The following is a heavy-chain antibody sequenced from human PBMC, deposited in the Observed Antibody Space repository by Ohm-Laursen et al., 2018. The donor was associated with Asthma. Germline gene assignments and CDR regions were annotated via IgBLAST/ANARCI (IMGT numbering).Heavy chain of an antibody. Sequence: GTLSLTCAVSGASVGDSDWSWVRQPPGREVEFIAYILFRRGANYNPSLKSRVTLSTDTSKNQVSLRLSSVSAADTALYFCTKLDWVQSMFDSWGPGTLVTVSS. D-gene: IGHD3-9*01. V-gene: IGHV4-59*02. CDR1: GASVGDSD. CDR2: ILFRRGA. J-gene: IGHJ4*02. CDR3: TKLDWVQSMFDS.